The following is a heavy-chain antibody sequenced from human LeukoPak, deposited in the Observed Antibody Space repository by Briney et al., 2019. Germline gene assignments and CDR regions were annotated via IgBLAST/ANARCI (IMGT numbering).Heavy chain of an antibody. Sequence: ASVKVSCKASGYTFTGYYMHWVRQAPGQGLEWMGWINPNSGGTNYAQKFQGRVTMTRDTSISTAYMELSRLRSDDTAVYYCARGAQYCSSTSCYGYYYYYMDVWGKGTTVTVSS. D-gene: IGHD2-2*01. CDR3: ARGAQYCSSTSCYGYYYYYMDV. CDR2: INPNSGGT. J-gene: IGHJ6*03. CDR1: GYTFTGYY. V-gene: IGHV1-2*02.